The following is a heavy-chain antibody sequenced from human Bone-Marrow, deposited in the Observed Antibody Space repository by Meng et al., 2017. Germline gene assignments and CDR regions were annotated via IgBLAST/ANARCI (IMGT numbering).Heavy chain of an antibody. CDR3: AGSSGWYCAPLRAFDI. Sequence: GGSLRLSCAASGFTFSSYSMNWVRQAPGKGLEWFSSISSSSSYIYYADSVKGRFTISRDNSKNSLYLQMNSLRAADTAVYYCAGSSGWYCAPLRAFDIWGQGTMVTVSS. CDR1: GFTFSSYS. J-gene: IGHJ3*02. D-gene: IGHD6-19*01. CDR2: ISSSSSYI. V-gene: IGHV3-21*01.